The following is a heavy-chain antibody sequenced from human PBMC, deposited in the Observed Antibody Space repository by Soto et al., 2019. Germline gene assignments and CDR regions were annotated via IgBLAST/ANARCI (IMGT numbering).Heavy chain of an antibody. Sequence: PSETLSLTCTVSGGSISSGGYYWSWIRQHPGKGLEWIGYIYYSGSTYYNPPLKSRVTISVDTSKNRFSLKLSSVTAADTAVYYCAREPYYYDSTYYYGMDVWGQGTTVTVSS. J-gene: IGHJ6*02. CDR1: GGSISSGGYY. CDR3: AREPYYYDSTYYYGMDV. V-gene: IGHV4-31*03. D-gene: IGHD3-22*01. CDR2: IYYSGST.